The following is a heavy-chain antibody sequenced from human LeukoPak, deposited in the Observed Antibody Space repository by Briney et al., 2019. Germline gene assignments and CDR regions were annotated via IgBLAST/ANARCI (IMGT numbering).Heavy chain of an antibody. D-gene: IGHD6-13*01. CDR1: GASISNSPYS. V-gene: IGHV4-30-2*01. CDR3: AREASAGGYYFDY. J-gene: IGHJ4*02. CDR2: IFHSGDT. Sequence: PSETLSLTCAVSGASISNSPYSWTGIRQPPGKGLEGIGYIFHSGDTYYNPSLESRVTMSLDRSKNQFSLRLSSVTAADTAVYYCAREASAGGYYFDYWGQGALVTVSS.